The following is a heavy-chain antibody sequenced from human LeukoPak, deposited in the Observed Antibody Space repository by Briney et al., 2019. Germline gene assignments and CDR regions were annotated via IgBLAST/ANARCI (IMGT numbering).Heavy chain of an antibody. V-gene: IGHV3-66*01. CDR3: ARDLRRTGAFDI. Sequence: GGSLRLSCAASGFTVSSNYMSWVRHAPGKGLEGVSVIYSGGSTYYADSVKGRFTISRDNSKNTLYLKMNSLRAEDTAVYYCARDLRRTGAFDIWGQGTMVTVSS. CDR2: IYSGGST. J-gene: IGHJ3*02. CDR1: GFTVSSNY. D-gene: IGHD3-10*01.